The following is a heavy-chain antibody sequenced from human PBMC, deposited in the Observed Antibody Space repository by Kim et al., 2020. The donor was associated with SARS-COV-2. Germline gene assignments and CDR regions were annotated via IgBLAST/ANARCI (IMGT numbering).Heavy chain of an antibody. J-gene: IGHJ5*02. Sequence: SETLSLTCAVYGGSFSGYYWSWIRHPPGKGLEWIGEINHSGSTNYNPSLKSRVTISVDTSKNQFSLKLSSVTAADTAVYYCARGPGYSSSWYGARNWFDP. CDR1: GGSFSGYY. V-gene: IGHV4-34*01. CDR2: INHSGST. CDR3: ARGPGYSSSWYGARNWFDP. D-gene: IGHD6-13*01.